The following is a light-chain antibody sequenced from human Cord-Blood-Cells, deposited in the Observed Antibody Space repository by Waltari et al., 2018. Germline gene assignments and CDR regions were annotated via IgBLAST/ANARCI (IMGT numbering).Light chain of an antibody. J-gene: IGKJ3*01. Sequence: DIQMTQSPPSLSASVGQRVTIPCQASQDISNYLNWYQPKPGKASKCLIYDASNLETGFPSRFSGSGSGTDFTFTISSLQPEDIATYYCQQYDNLPPVVTFGPGTKVDIK. V-gene: IGKV1-33*01. CDR3: QQYDNLPPVVT. CDR1: QDISNY. CDR2: DAS.